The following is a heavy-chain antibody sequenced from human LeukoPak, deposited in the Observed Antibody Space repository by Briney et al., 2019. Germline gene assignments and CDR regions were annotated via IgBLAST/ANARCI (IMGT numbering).Heavy chain of an antibody. CDR2: ISAYNGNT. D-gene: IGHD5-18*01. Sequence: ASVKVSCKASGYTFTSYGISWVRQAPGQGLEWMGWISAYNGNTNYAQKLQGRATMTTDTSTSTAYMELRSLRSDDTAVYYCASSRGYSYGENWFDPWGQGTLVTVSS. J-gene: IGHJ5*02. CDR3: ASSRGYSYGENWFDP. V-gene: IGHV1-18*01. CDR1: GYTFTSYG.